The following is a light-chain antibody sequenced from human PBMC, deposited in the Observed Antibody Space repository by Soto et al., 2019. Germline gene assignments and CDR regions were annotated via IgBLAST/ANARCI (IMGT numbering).Light chain of an antibody. CDR2: DNI. CDR3: QSYDSSLSVV. CDR1: SSNIGAGYA. J-gene: IGLJ3*02. V-gene: IGLV1-40*01. Sequence: QAVVTQPPSVSGAPGQRVTISCSGSSSNIGAGYAVHWYQQVPGTAPKLLIYDNINRPSGVPDRFSGSKSGTSASLAITGLQAEDEADYFCQSYDSSLSVVFGGGTKLTV.